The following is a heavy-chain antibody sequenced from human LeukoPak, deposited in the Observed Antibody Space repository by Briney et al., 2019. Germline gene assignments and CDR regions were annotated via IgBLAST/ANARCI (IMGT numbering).Heavy chain of an antibody. CDR3: ARGVRGSKKLDY. V-gene: IGHV1-18*01. J-gene: IGHJ4*02. D-gene: IGHD1-26*01. CDR2: SGAYIGNT. CDR1: GYVFSSFG. Sequence: ASGKVSCKASGYVFSSFGVCWVRQAPGQGLEWMGWSGAYIGNTNYAQKFQGRLTMTTDAYMIIAYMELRSLRSDDAAVYYCARGVRGSKKLDYWGQGTLVTVSS.